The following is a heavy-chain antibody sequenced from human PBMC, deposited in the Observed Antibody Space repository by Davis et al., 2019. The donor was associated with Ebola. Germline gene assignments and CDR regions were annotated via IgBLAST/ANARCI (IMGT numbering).Heavy chain of an antibody. V-gene: IGHV3-30*18. CDR3: AKGGDFDS. J-gene: IGHJ4*02. CDR1: GFTFSTYG. CDR2: TTSGESNK. Sequence: PGGSLRLSCAASGFTFSTYGMNWVRQAPGKGLEWVAITTSGESNKYYADSVKGRFTISRDDSKNTLFLQMNSLRPEDTAVYFCAKGGDFDSWGQGTPVTVSS.